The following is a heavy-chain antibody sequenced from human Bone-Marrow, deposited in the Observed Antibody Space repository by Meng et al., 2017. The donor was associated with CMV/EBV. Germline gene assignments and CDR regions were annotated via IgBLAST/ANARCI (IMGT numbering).Heavy chain of an antibody. J-gene: IGHJ4*02. D-gene: IGHD4-17*01. CDR1: GYTFTSYY. CDR2: INPSGGST. CDR3: ARATVTGYFDY. Sequence: ASVKVSCKASGYTFTSYYMHWVRQAPGQGLEWMGIINPSGGSTSYAQKFQGRVTITTDESTSTAYMELSSLRSEDTAVYYCARATVTGYFDYWGQGTLVTVSS. V-gene: IGHV1-46*01.